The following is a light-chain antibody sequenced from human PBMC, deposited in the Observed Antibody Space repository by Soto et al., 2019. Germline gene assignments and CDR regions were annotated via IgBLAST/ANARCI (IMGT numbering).Light chain of an antibody. J-gene: IGLJ1*01. CDR1: SSDVGGYNY. Sequence: QSVLTQPASVSGSPGQSITISCTGTSSDVGGYNYVSWYQQHPSKAPKLMIYEVSNRPSGVSQRFSGSKSGNTASLTISGLQAEDEADYYCSSYTSSSTYVFGTGTKVTVL. CDR3: SSYTSSSTYV. CDR2: EVS. V-gene: IGLV2-14*01.